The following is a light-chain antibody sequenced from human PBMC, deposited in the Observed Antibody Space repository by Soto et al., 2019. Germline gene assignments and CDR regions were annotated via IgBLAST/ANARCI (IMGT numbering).Light chain of an antibody. J-gene: IGLJ1*01. CDR2: EGS. V-gene: IGLV2-14*02. Sequence: QSALTQPASVSGSPGQSITISCTGTSSDVGNYNLVSWYQQHPGKAPKLMIYEGSKRPSGVSNRFSGSKSGNTASLTISILQAEDEADYYCSSFTSRFTFVFGTGTKVTV. CDR3: SSFTSRFTFV. CDR1: SSDVGNYNL.